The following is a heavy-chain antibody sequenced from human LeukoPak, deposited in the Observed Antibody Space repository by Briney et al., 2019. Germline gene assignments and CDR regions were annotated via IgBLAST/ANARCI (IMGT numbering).Heavy chain of an antibody. Sequence: PSETLSLTCTVSGGSIRSGGYFWTWIRQHPGKGLEWIGYIYYSGSTNYNPSLKSRVTISVDTSKNQFSLKLSSVTAADTAVYYWGRVFPGYGMDVWGQGTTVTVSS. CDR2: IYYSGST. CDR3: GRVFPGYGMDV. J-gene: IGHJ6*02. CDR1: GGSIRSGGYF. D-gene: IGHD1-1*01. V-gene: IGHV4-31*03.